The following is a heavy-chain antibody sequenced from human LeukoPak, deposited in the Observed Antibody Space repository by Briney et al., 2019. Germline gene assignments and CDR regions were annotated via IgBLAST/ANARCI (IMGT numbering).Heavy chain of an antibody. Sequence: PGGSLRLSCAASGFTFSSYAMRWVRQAPGKGLEWVAVMWYDGSNKYYADSVKGRFTISRDNSKNTLYLQMNSLRAEDTAVYYCAKFSHDRGSYFDYWGQGTLVTVSS. CDR2: MWYDGSNK. D-gene: IGHD1-26*01. CDR1: GFTFSSYA. CDR3: AKFSHDRGSYFDY. V-gene: IGHV3-33*06. J-gene: IGHJ4*02.